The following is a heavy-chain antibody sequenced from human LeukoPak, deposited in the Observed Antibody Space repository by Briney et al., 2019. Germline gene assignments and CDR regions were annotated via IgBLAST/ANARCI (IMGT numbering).Heavy chain of an antibody. Sequence: SETLSLTCTVSGYSISSGYYWGWIRQPPGKGLEWIGSIYHSGSTYYNPSLKSRVTISVDTSKNQFSLKLSSVTAPDTSVYYCARVWSGYARLHGWSQGALVTVSS. CDR3: ARVWSGYARLHG. J-gene: IGHJ4*02. CDR1: GYSISSGYY. D-gene: IGHD3-3*01. V-gene: IGHV4-38-2*02. CDR2: IYHSGST.